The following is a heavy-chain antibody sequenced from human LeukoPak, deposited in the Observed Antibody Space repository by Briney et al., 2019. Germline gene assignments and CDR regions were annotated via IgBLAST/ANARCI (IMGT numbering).Heavy chain of an antibody. CDR3: ARGARAGYNLEPFDY. V-gene: IGHV4-59*08. D-gene: IGHD5-24*01. CDR1: GGSTSGYY. Sequence: SETLSLTCTVSGGSTSGYYWSWIRQPPGKGLEWIGYIYYSGSTKYNPSLKSRVTISVDTSKNQFSLKLSSVTAADTAVYYCARGARAGYNLEPFDYWGQGTLATVSS. CDR2: IYYSGST. J-gene: IGHJ4*02.